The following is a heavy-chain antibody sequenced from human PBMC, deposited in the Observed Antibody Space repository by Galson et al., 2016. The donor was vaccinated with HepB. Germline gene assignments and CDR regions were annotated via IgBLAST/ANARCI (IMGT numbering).Heavy chain of an antibody. D-gene: IGHD3-9*01. V-gene: IGHV3-30*18. CDR2: ISYGGGDN. Sequence: SLRLSCAASGFTSSNFAMHWVRQAPGKGLEWVADISYGGGDNYYADSVKGRLTISRDNSKNTPYLQMNSLRVEDTAVYYCAKAHCDIFTGHWPYFDYWGQGTLVTVSS. CDR1: GFTSSNFA. J-gene: IGHJ4*02. CDR3: AKAHCDIFTGHWPYFDY.